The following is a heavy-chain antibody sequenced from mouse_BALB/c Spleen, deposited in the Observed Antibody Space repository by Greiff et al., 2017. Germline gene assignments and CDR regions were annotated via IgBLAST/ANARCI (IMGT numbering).Heavy chain of an antibody. CDR3: ARGWAY. D-gene: IGHD3-3*01. CDR2: ISYSGST. Sequence: EVQLQESGPGLVKPSQSLSLTCTVTGYSITSDYAWNWIRQFPGNKLEWMGYISYSGSTSYNPSLKSRISITRDTSKNQFFLQLNSVTTEDTATYYCARGWAYWGQGTLVTVSA. V-gene: IGHV3-2*02. CDR1: GYSITSDYA. J-gene: IGHJ3*01.